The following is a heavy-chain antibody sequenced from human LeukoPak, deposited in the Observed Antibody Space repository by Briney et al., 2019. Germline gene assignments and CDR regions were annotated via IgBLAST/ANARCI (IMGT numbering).Heavy chain of an antibody. D-gene: IGHD6-19*01. CDR1: GFTLSSYA. V-gene: IGHV3-30-3*01. J-gene: IGHJ4*02. Sequence: PGGSLRLSCAASGFTLSSYAMHWVRRAPGKALEWVATISSDGGNRYYSDSVKGRFTISRDNSKNTLYLQMNSLRPEDTAVFHCARGRAVTGSTVIDYWGQGTLVTVSS. CDR2: ISSDGGNR. CDR3: ARGRAVTGSTVIDY.